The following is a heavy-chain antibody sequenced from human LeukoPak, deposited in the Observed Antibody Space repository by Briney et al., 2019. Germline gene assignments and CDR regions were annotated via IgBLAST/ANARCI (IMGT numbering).Heavy chain of an antibody. CDR3: ARELAAAGTFNY. CDR2: IYYSGST. Sequence: PSETLSLTCTVSGGSIRRGDYYWSWIRQPPGKGLEWVGYIYYSGSTYYNPSLKSRITMSVDTSKNQFSLKLSSVTVADTAVYYCARELAAAGTFNYWGQGTLVTVSS. D-gene: IGHD6-13*01. CDR1: GGSIRRGDYY. J-gene: IGHJ4*02. V-gene: IGHV4-30-4*01.